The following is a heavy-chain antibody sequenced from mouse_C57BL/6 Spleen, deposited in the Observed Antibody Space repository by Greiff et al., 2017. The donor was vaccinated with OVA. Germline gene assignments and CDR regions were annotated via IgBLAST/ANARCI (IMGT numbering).Heavy chain of an antibody. J-gene: IGHJ4*01. V-gene: IGHV1-9*01. CDR3: ARQVWAMDY. CDR1: GYTFTGYW. CDR2: ILPGNGGT. Sequence: VQLQESGAELMKPGASVKLSCTATGYTFTGYWIEWVKQRPGHGLEWIGEILPGNGGTNYNEKFKGKATFTADTSSNTAYMQLSSLTTEDSAIYYCARQVWAMDYWGQGTSVTVSS.